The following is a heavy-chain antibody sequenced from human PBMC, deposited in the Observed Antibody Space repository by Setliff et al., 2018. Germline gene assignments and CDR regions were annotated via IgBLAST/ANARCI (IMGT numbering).Heavy chain of an antibody. CDR2: INPSGGDT. D-gene: IGHD3-10*01. V-gene: IGHV1-46*01. Sequence: ASVKVSCKASGYTFTGYYMHWVRQAPGQGLEWVGGINPSGGDTIYAQMFQGRVTLTRDTSTSTVYMEMSSLTSEDTAVYFCARSFGELLADWGLGTLVTVSS. J-gene: IGHJ4*02. CDR3: ARSFGELLAD. CDR1: GYTFTGYY.